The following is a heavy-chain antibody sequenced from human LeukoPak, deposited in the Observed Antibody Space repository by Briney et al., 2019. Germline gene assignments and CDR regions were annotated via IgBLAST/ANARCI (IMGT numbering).Heavy chain of an antibody. CDR2: ISSSSSYI. J-gene: IGHJ4*02. D-gene: IGHD5-24*01. CDR3: ARDSELEMATNIGYY. CDR1: GFTFSSYS. V-gene: IGHV3-21*04. Sequence: GGSLRLSCAASGFTFSSYSMNWVRQAPGKGLEWVSSISSSSSYIYYADSVKGRFTISRDNAKNSLYLQMNSLRSEDTAVYYCARDSELEMATNIGYYWGQGTLVTVSS.